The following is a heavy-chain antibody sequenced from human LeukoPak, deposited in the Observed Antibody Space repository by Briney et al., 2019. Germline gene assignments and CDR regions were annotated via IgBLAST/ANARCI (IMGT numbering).Heavy chain of an antibody. D-gene: IGHD3-22*01. Sequence: SVRVSCKASGGTFGSYAISWVRQAPGQGLEWMGRIIPILGIANYAQKFQGRVTITADKSTSTAYMELSSLRSEDTAVYYCARVMVIADAFDIWGQGTMVTVSS. V-gene: IGHV1-69*04. CDR3: ARVMVIADAFDI. CDR1: GGTFGSYA. CDR2: IIPILGIA. J-gene: IGHJ3*02.